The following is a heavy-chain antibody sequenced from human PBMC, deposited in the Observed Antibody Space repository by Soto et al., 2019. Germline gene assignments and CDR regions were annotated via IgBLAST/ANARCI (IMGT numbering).Heavy chain of an antibody. V-gene: IGHV3-23*01. CDR3: AKASESSGSWALFDY. Sequence: GGSLRLSCAASGFIFSSYAMSWVRQAPWKGLEWVSGMSGSGYSTYYADSVKGRFTISRDNSKNTLYLQMNSLRAEDTAVYYCAKASESSGSWALFDYWGQGTLVTVSS. J-gene: IGHJ4*02. D-gene: IGHD3-22*01. CDR1: GFIFSSYA. CDR2: MSGSGYST.